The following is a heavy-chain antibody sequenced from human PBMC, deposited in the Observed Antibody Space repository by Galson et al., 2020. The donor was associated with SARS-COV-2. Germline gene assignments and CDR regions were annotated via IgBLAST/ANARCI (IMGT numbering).Heavy chain of an antibody. CDR2: IWSDVSNK. Sequence: TGGSLRLSCAASGLTFSSYGMHWVRQAPGKGLEWVAIIWSDVSNKYYADSVKGRFTISRDNSKSTLYLQMNSLRAEDTAVYYCARDSVALDYWGQGTLVTVSS. V-gene: IGHV3-33*01. CDR1: GLTFSSYG. D-gene: IGHD2-21*01. CDR3: ARDSVALDY. J-gene: IGHJ4*02.